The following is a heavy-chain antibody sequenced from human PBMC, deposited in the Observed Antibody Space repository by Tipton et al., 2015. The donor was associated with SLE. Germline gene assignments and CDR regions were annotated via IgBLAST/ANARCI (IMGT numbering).Heavy chain of an antibody. CDR2: ISLDGSQT. CDR3: ARDFLYSSSWYSLDP. V-gene: IGHV3-7*01. Sequence: SLRLSCVVSGFTFSNFWMTWVRQAPGKGLEWLAAISLDGSQTYYVDSVKGRFTISRDNAKNSLYLQLNSLRAEDTAVYYCARDFLYSSSWYSLDPWGQGTLVTVSS. J-gene: IGHJ5*02. CDR1: GFTFSNFW. D-gene: IGHD6-13*01.